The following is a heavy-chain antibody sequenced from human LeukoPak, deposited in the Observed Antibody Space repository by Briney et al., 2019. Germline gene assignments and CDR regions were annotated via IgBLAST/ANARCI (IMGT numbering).Heavy chain of an antibody. J-gene: IGHJ4*02. CDR2: ISSSGSTI. CDR1: GFTFGRYG. D-gene: IGHD3-10*01. Sequence: PGGSLRLSCAASGFTFGRYGMSWVRQAPGKGLEWVSYISSSGSTIYYADSVKGRFTISRDNAKNLLYLQMNSLRAEDTAVYYCARDGSGRVPEMSAPDYWGQGTLVTVSS. CDR3: ARDGSGRVPEMSAPDY. V-gene: IGHV3-48*01.